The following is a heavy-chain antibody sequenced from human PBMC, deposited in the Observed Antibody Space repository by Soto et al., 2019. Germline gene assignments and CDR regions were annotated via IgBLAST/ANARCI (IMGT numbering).Heavy chain of an antibody. J-gene: IGHJ4*01. CDR2: VYFTGTT. V-gene: IGHV4-59*07. CDR3: ATVKRSGLPGRKYYFDN. Sequence: PSDTLSLAGTVSNGAIGTYDWAWIRQSPGKGLEWIGYVYFTGTTIYNPSLKSRVTMSVDTPKNQFSLRLTSVTAAETAVYYCATVKRSGLPGRKYYFDNWGRGTRVTVSS. D-gene: IGHD3-10*01. CDR1: NGAIGTYD.